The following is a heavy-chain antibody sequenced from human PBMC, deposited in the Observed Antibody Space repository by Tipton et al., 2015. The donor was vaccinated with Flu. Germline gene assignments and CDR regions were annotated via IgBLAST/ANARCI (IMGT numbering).Heavy chain of an antibody. Sequence: SLRLSCAASGFTFSTFWMHWVRQAPGKGLEWVANINQDGSEKYYVDSVKGRFTISRDNAKNSLYLQMNSLRSDDSAVYYCARAVGGSGSYWGQGTLVTVSS. J-gene: IGHJ4*02. CDR3: ARAVGGSGSY. CDR2: INQDGSEK. V-gene: IGHV3-7*01. CDR1: GFTFSTFW. D-gene: IGHD3-10*01.